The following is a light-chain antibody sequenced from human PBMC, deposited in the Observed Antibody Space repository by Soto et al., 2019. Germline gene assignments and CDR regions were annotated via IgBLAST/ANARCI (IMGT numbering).Light chain of an antibody. J-gene: IGKJ1*01. Sequence: IVLTQSPCTLSLSQGERATLSCRASQSVSSSYLDGYQQKPGQAPRLLIYVASSRANVMPDRFIGSRYGTDFTLTNSRLEPEDFAGYFCQQYGSSLSWSFGQGTKVDIK. CDR1: QSVSSSY. CDR3: QQYGSSLSWS. CDR2: VAS. V-gene: IGKV3-20*01.